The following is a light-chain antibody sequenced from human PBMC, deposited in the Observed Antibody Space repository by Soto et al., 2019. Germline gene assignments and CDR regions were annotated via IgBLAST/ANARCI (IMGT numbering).Light chain of an antibody. CDR1: QSISRW. Sequence: DIQMTQSPSTLSASVGDRVTITCRASQSISRWVAWYQQKPGKAPKLLIYDASSLESGVPSRFSGSGSGTEFTPPISSLQPDFFAPYYSQQYNLYSPFAQGTKLEIK. CDR3: QQYNLYSP. V-gene: IGKV1-5*01. J-gene: IGKJ2*01. CDR2: DAS.